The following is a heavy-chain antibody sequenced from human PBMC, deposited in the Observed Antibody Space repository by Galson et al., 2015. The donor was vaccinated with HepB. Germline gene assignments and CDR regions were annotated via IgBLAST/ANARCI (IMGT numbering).Heavy chain of an antibody. D-gene: IGHD3-3*01. Sequence: SVKVSCKASGGTFSSYAISWVRQAPGQGLEWMGGIIPIFGTANYAQKFQGRVTITADESTSTAYMELSSLRSEDTAVYYCARAHLEWLSYYYYYYMDVWGKGTTVTVSS. V-gene: IGHV1-69*13. J-gene: IGHJ6*03. CDR2: IIPIFGTA. CDR1: GGTFSSYA. CDR3: ARAHLEWLSYYYYYYMDV.